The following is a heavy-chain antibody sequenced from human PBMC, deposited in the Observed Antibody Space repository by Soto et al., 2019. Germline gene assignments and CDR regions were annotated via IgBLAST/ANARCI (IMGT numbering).Heavy chain of an antibody. V-gene: IGHV1-8*01. CDR3: ARVNSGSYYFDYYYYGMDV. D-gene: IGHD1-26*01. Sequence: ASVKVSCKASGYTFTSYDINWVRQATGQGLEWMGWMNPNSGNTGYAQKFQGRVTMTRNTSISTAYMELSSLRSEDTAVYYCARVNSGSYYFDYYYYGMDVWGHGTTVTVSS. CDR2: MNPNSGNT. J-gene: IGHJ6*02. CDR1: GYTFTSYD.